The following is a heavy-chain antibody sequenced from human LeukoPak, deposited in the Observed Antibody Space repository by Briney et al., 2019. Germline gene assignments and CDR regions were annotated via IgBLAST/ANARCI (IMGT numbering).Heavy chain of an antibody. CDR3: ARDYYDSSGFFDY. CDR2: IKQDGSEK. CDR1: GFTFSTYW. J-gene: IGHJ4*02. D-gene: IGHD3-22*01. Sequence: GGSLRLSCAVSGFTFSTYWMSWVRQAPGKGLEWVANIKQDGSEKYYVDSVKGRFTISRDNAKNSLYLQMNSLRAEDTAVYYCARDYYDSSGFFDYWGQGTLVTVSS. V-gene: IGHV3-7*01.